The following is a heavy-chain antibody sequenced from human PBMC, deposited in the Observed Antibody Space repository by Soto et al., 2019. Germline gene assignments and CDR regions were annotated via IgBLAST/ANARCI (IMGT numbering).Heavy chain of an antibody. J-gene: IGHJ6*02. CDR1: GFTFSSYG. D-gene: IGHD1-26*01. V-gene: IGHV3-30*18. CDR3: AKDHTYSGSYYYGMDV. Sequence: GGSLRLSCAASGFTFSSYGMHWVRQAPGKGLEWVAVISYDGSNKYYADSVKGRFTISRDNSKNTLYLQMNSLRAEDTAVYYCAKDHTYSGSYYYGMDVWGQGTTVTVSS. CDR2: ISYDGSNK.